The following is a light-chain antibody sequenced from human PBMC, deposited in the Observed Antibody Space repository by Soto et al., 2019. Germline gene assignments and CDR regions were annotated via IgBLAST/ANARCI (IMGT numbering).Light chain of an antibody. CDR2: KAS. Sequence: DIPMTQSPSTLSASVGDRVTITCRASQSISNWLAWYQQKPGKAPNLLIYKASSLEGGVPSRFSGSGSGTEFILTISSLQPDDSATYYCQQYISYPTFGQGTKVEIK. CDR1: QSISNW. J-gene: IGKJ1*01. V-gene: IGKV1-5*03. CDR3: QQYISYPT.